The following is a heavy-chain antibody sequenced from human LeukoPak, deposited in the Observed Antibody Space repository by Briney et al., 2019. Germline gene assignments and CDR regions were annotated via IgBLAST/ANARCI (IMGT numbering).Heavy chain of an antibody. CDR3: ARGKGTRIAAAGSRNYYYYMDV. D-gene: IGHD6-13*01. Sequence: PSETLSLTCAVYGGSFSGYYWSWIRQPPGKGLEWIGEINHSGSTNYNPSLKSRVTISVDTSKNQFSLKLSSVTAADTAVYYCARGKGTRIAAAGSRNYYYYMDVWGKGTTVTIS. J-gene: IGHJ6*03. V-gene: IGHV4-34*01. CDR1: GGSFSGYY. CDR2: INHSGST.